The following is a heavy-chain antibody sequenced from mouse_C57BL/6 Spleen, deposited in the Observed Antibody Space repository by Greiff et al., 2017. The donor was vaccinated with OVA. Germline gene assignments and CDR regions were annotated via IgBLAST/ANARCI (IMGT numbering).Heavy chain of an antibody. Sequence: QVQLKQSGPGLVQPSQSLSITCTVSGFSLTSYGVHWVRQSPGKGLEWLGVIWSGGSTDYNAAFISRLSISKDNSKSQVFCKMNSLQADDTAIYYCARKGDDYDGYAMDYWGQGTSVTVSS. CDR3: ARKGDDYDGYAMDY. CDR2: IWSGGST. J-gene: IGHJ4*01. D-gene: IGHD2-4*01. V-gene: IGHV2-2*01. CDR1: GFSLTSYG.